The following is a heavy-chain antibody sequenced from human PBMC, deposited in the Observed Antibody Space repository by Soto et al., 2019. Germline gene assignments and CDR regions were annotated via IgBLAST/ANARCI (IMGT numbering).Heavy chain of an antibody. CDR1: GFTFSRYN. CDR3: ARSRDGYSFYFYYGMDV. J-gene: IGHJ6*02. V-gene: IGHV3-48*01. CDR2: ISSSSSTI. Sequence: PGGSLRLSCVASGFTFSRYNMNWVRQAPVKGLEWVSYISSSSSTIYYADSVKGRFTISRDNAKGTLYLQVNSLSAEDTGVYYCARSRDGYSFYFYYGMDVWGQGTTVTVSS. D-gene: IGHD4-4*01.